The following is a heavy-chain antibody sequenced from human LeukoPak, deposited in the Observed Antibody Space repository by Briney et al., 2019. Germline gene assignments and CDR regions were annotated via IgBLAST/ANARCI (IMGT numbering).Heavy chain of an antibody. CDR1: GFTFSSYA. V-gene: IGHV3-15*01. CDR2: IKSKTDGGTT. J-gene: IGHJ4*02. Sequence: GGSLRLSCAASGFTFSSYAMSWVRQAPGKGLEWVGRIKSKTDGGTTDYAAPVKGRFTISRDDSKNTLYLQMNSLKTEDTAVYYCTTDPTVTRSWVPGGYWGQGTLVTVSS. CDR3: TTDPTVTRSWVPGGY. D-gene: IGHD4-17*01.